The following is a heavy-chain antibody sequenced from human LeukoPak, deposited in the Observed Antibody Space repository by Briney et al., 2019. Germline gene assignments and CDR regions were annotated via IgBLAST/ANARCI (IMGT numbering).Heavy chain of an antibody. D-gene: IGHD6-19*01. V-gene: IGHV1-2*02. CDR2: INPNSGGT. CDR1: GYTFTGYY. Sequence: GASVKVSCTASGYTFTGYYMHWVRQVPGQGLEWMGWINPNSGGTNYAQKFQGRVTMTRDTSISTAYMELSRLRSDDTAVYYCARVTGYSSGWYHRAFDYWGQGTLVTVSS. CDR3: ARVTGYSSGWYHRAFDY. J-gene: IGHJ4*02.